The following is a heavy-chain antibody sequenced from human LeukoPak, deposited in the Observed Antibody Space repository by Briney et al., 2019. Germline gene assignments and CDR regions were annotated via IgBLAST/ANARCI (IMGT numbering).Heavy chain of an antibody. CDR3: ARGRYCSSTSCYSRDNWFDP. CDR2: MNPNSGNT. V-gene: IGHV1-8*03. Sequence: ASVKVSCKASGYTFTSYDINWVRQATGQGLEWMGWMNPNSGNTGYAQKFQGRVTTTRNTSISTAYMELSSLRSEDTAVYYCARGRYCSSTSCYSRDNWFDPWGQGTLVTVSS. D-gene: IGHD2-2*01. J-gene: IGHJ5*02. CDR1: GYTFTSYD.